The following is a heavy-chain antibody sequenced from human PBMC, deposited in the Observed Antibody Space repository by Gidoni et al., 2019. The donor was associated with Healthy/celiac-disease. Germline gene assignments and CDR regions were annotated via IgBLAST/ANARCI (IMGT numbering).Heavy chain of an antibody. Sequence: EVQLLESGGGLVQPGGSLRLSCAASGFTFSRYAMSWVRQAPGKGLEWVSAISGSGGSTYYADSVKGRFTISRDNSKNTLYLQMNSLSAEDTAVYYCAKDRASGWYPDIYFDYWGQGTLVTVSA. J-gene: IGHJ4*02. CDR3: AKDRASGWYPDIYFDY. D-gene: IGHD6-19*01. V-gene: IGHV3-23*01. CDR2: ISGSGGST. CDR1: GFTFSRYA.